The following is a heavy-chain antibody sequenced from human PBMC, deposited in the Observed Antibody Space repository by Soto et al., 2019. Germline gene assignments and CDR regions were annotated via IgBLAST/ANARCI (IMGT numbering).Heavy chain of an antibody. CDR1: GGSISSGANY. CDR3: ARVLCSSTTCYFPGWFDP. CDR2: TYYSGSA. J-gene: IGHJ5*02. D-gene: IGHD2-2*01. Sequence: SETLSLTCTVSGGSISSGANYWSWVRQGPGKGLEWIGNTYYSGSAYYNPSLESRLTMSVDTSKNSFSLKLTSVTAADTAVYYCARVLCSSTTCYFPGWFDPWGQGTLVTVSS. V-gene: IGHV4-31*03.